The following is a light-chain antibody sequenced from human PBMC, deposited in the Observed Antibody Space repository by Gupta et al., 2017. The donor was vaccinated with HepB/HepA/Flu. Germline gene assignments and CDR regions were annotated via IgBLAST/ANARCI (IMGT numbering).Light chain of an antibody. CDR1: KLGDKY. J-gene: IGLJ2*01. V-gene: IGLV3-1*01. CDR3: AACDSSTRVV. CDR2: QDS. Sequence: SYELPHPPSVSVSPGQTASITCSGDKLGDKYACWYQQKPGQSPVLVIYQDSKRPSGSPGRCYGSNSGTKAIPIISGTQARDEAYYCCAACDSSTRVVFGGGTKLTVL.